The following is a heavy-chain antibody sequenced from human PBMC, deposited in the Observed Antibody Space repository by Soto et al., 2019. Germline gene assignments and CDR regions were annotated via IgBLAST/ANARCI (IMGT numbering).Heavy chain of an antibody. CDR3: AKDRRGAYCSGGICYSPDY. Sequence: EVQLWESGGGLVQPGGSLRLSCAVSGFTFSSHVMSWVRQAPGKGLEWVSAISGTGGTYDADSVKGRFTISRDNSKNALYLQMNNLRDDDTAVYYCAKDRRGAYCSGGICYSPDYWGQGTLVIVSS. V-gene: IGHV3-23*01. CDR1: GFTFSSHV. CDR2: ISGTGGT. J-gene: IGHJ4*02. D-gene: IGHD2-15*01.